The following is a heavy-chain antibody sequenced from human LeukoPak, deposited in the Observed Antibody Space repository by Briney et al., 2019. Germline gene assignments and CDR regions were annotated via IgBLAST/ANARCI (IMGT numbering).Heavy chain of an antibody. V-gene: IGHV4-59*02. D-gene: IGHD4-11*01. CDR3: ARGVLTTVSYYMDV. J-gene: IGHJ6*03. CDR1: GGSVSGHQ. CDR2: IYYSGST. Sequence: SETLSLTCTASGGSVSGHQWSWIRQPPGKGLEWIGYIYYSGSTNYNPPLKSRFTISIDTSNNRFSLRLSSVTAADTAVYYCARGVLTTVSYYMDVWGKGTTVTVSS.